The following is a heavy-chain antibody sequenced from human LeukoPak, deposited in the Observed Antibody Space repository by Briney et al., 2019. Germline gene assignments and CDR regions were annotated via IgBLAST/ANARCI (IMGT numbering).Heavy chain of an antibody. Sequence: ASVKVSCKASGYTFTNYGITWVRQAPGQGLEWMGWISAYNGNTNYAQKFQGRVTMTTDTSTSTAYMELRGLRSDDTAVYYCAREKPWGYGSGSDGMDVWGKGTTVTVSS. D-gene: IGHD3-10*01. V-gene: IGHV1-18*04. CDR3: AREKPWGYGSGSDGMDV. J-gene: IGHJ6*04. CDR2: ISAYNGNT. CDR1: GYTFTNYG.